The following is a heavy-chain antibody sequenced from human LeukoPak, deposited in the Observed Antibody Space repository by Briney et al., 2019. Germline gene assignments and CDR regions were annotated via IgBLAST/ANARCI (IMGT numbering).Heavy chain of an antibody. Sequence: SETLSLTCTVSGGSISSYNCYWGWIRQPPGKGLEWIGSIYYSGGTYYNPSLKSRVTISVDTSKNQFSLKLSSVTAADTAVYYCARVQVIVVVPAAVKGPYNWFDPWGQGTLVTVSS. CDR1: GGSISSYNCY. J-gene: IGHJ5*02. CDR3: ARVQVIVVVPAAVKGPYNWFDP. D-gene: IGHD2-2*01. V-gene: IGHV4-39*01. CDR2: IYYSGGT.